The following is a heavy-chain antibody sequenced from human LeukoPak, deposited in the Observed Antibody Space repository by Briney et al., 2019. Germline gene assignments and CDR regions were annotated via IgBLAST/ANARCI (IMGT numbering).Heavy chain of an antibody. Sequence: PGGSLRLSCAASGFTFDDYGMSWVRQAPGKGLEWVSGINWNGGSTGYADSVKGRFTISRDNAKNSLYLQMNSLRAADTALYYCARVGGSGSYYSSRLFDYWGQGTLVTVSS. CDR3: ARVGGSGSYYSSRLFDY. V-gene: IGHV3-20*04. D-gene: IGHD3-10*01. CDR1: GFTFDDYG. CDR2: INWNGGST. J-gene: IGHJ4*02.